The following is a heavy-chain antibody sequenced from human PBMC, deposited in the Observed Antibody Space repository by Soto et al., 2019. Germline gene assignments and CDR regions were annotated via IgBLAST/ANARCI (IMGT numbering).Heavy chain of an antibody. V-gene: IGHV4-59*08. CDR1: GDSISSYY. J-gene: IGHJ4*02. CDR2: IYHSGST. Sequence: QVQLQESGPGLVKPSETLSLTCTVSGDSISSYYWSWIRQPPGKGLEWIGNIYHSGSTTYSPSLKSRFTXQVXTXTNQFALKLTSVPAADTAAHSCARHYCRGGSCYLDYWGQGTLVTVSS. D-gene: IGHD2-15*01. CDR3: ARHYCRGGSCYLDY.